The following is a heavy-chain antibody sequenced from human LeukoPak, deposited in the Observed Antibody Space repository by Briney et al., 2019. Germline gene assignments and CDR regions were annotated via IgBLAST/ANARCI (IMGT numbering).Heavy chain of an antibody. D-gene: IGHD3-9*01. V-gene: IGHV3-15*01. CDR1: GFTFWNVW. Sequence: CAXXGFTFWNVWMSWVRQAPGKGLEWVARSRRETEGGTTDYNVPVKGRLTISRNDWKNTMYMEMNSLKDEDTTVSXXXXXXNXXXFDWGQXTXVTVSS. J-gene: IGHJ4*02. CDR3: XXXXNXXXFD. CDR2: SRRETEGGTT.